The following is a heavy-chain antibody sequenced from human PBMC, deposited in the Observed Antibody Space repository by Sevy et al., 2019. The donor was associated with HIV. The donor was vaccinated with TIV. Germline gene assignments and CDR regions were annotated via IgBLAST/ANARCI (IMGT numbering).Heavy chain of an antibody. V-gene: IGHV3-23*01. CDR1: GFTFNSYA. CDR2: ISGSGGST. Sequence: GGSLRLSCAASGFTFNSYAMGWVRQAPGKELEWVSGISGSGGSTYYADSVKGRFTISRDNSKNTLYLQMKSLRAEDRAAYYCASTIDYGSSGYYFNFDYWGQGILVTVSS. J-gene: IGHJ4*02. D-gene: IGHD3-22*01. CDR3: ASTIDYGSSGYYFNFDY.